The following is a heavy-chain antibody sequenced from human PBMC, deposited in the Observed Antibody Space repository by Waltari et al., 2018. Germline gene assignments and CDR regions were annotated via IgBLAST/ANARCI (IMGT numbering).Heavy chain of an antibody. V-gene: IGHV4-39*01. CDR3: TTEYISSSAY. CDR2: IYYNGHS. Sequence: QLQLQESGPGLVKPSETLSLTCTVSGDSISNDNYHWAWVRQPPGKGLEWIGSIYYNGHSYYSPSLKSLFTISVDTSKIHFSLRLCSVTAADTSVYYCTTEYISSSAYWGHGFLVFVS. CDR1: GDSISNDNYH. D-gene: IGHD6-6*01. J-gene: IGHJ4*01.